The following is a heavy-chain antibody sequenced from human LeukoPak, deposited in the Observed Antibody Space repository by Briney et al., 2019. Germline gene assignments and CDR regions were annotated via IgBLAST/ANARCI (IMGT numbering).Heavy chain of an antibody. J-gene: IGHJ4*02. V-gene: IGHV3-23*03. CDR3: AGGTDFWSGYSFDS. CDR2: IYSGGTT. CDR1: GFTFSSYA. D-gene: IGHD3-3*01. Sequence: GGSLRLSCAASGFTFSSYAMSWVRQAPGKGLEWVSLIYSGGTTDFAESVKGRFTISRDISKNTLSLQLSSLRPEDTAVYFCAGGTDFWSGYSFDSWGQGTLVTVSS.